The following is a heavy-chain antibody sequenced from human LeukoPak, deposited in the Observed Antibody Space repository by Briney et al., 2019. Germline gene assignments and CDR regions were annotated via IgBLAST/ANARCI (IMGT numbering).Heavy chain of an antibody. Sequence: GTSLRLSCAASGFNFRTYAFHWVRQAPGKGPEWMAFITYDGSDTYYADSVQGRFTLSRDNSQNTLYLQMNSLRAADTAVYYCARGGGSCDYWGQGTLVTVSS. CDR1: GFNFRTYA. CDR2: ITYDGSDT. J-gene: IGHJ4*02. V-gene: IGHV3-30*04. CDR3: ARGGGSCDY. D-gene: IGHD2-15*01.